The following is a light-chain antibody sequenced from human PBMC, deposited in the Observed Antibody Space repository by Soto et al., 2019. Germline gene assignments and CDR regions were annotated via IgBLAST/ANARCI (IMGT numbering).Light chain of an antibody. CDR2: DVS. CDR3: CSYAGTYSXV. V-gene: IGLV2-11*01. CDR1: SNDVGGYDY. J-gene: IGLJ1*01. Sequence: QSVLTQPRSVSGSPGQSVTISCTGTSNDVGGYDYVSWYQQHPGKAPKLIIYDVSKRPSGVPDRFSGSKSGNTASLTISGLQAEDEADYYCCSYAGTYSXVFGTGTKVTVL.